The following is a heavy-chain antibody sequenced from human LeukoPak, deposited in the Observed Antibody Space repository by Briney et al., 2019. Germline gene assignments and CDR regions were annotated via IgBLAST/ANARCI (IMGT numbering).Heavy chain of an antibody. V-gene: IGHV3-33*01. CDR1: GFTFSSYG. D-gene: IGHD3-22*01. CDR2: IWYDGSNK. CDR3: ARDHATYYYDSSGYYDAFDI. Sequence: GGSLRLSCAASGFTFSSYGMHWVRQAPGKGLEWVAVIWYDGSNKYYADSVKGRFTISRDNSKNTLYLQMNSLRAEDTAVYYCARDHATYYYDSSGYYDAFDIWGQGTMVTVSS. J-gene: IGHJ3*02.